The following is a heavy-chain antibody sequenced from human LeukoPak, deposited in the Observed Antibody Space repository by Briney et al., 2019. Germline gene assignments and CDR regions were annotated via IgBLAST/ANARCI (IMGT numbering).Heavy chain of an antibody. J-gene: IGHJ5*02. Sequence: PSETLSLTCTVSGGSISSYYWSWIRQPAGKGLEWIGRIYTSGSTNYNPSLKSRVTMSVDTSKNQFSLKLSSVTAADTAVYYCARMPFRNYYDSSGYYRLSDWFDPWGQGTLVTVSS. CDR1: GGSISSYY. CDR3: ARMPFRNYYDSSGYYRLSDWFDP. D-gene: IGHD3-22*01. CDR2: IYTSGST. V-gene: IGHV4-4*07.